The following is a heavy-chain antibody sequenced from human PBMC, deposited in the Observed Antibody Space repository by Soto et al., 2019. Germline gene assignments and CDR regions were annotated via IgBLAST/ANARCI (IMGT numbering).Heavy chain of an antibody. CDR3: ASKIVTPGYHYYDY. V-gene: IGHV3-48*03. J-gene: IGHJ4*02. D-gene: IGHD3-9*01. CDR2: IRGSGTST. CDR1: GFSFSSCE. Sequence: PGGSLRLSCAASGFSFSSCEMSWVRQAPGKGLEWVSYIRGSGTSTQYSDSVKGRFTISRDNAKNSLHLQMNSLGAEDTAVYYCASKIVTPGYHYYDYWGQGTLVTVSS.